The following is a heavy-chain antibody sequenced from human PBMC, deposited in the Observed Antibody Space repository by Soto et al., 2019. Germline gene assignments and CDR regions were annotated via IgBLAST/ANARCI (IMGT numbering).Heavy chain of an antibody. V-gene: IGHV4-30-2*01. Sequence: QLQLQESGSGLVKPSQTLSLTCSVSGCSIGSGGYSWSWIRQPPGKGLEWIGYIYHSVSTYYNPSLKSRVTMSVDRSKNPFSLNLSSVAAADTAVYFGARVTDVGVQGTTVTVSS. CDR1: GCSIGSGGYS. J-gene: IGHJ6*02. CDR2: IYHSVST. CDR3: ARVTDV.